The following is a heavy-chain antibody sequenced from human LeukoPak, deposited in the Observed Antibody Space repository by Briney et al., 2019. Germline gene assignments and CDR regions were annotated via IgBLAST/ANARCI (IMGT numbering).Heavy chain of an antibody. J-gene: IGHJ6*02. CDR1: GGSISSGGYY. CDR2: IHYSGSA. CDR3: ARDRHCSSTSCYHYYGMDV. Sequence: SETLSLTCTVSGGSISSGGYYWSWIRQHPGKGLEWIGYIHYSGSAYYNPSLKSRVTISVDTSKNQFSLKLSSVTAADTAVYYCARDRHCSSTSCYHYYGMDVWGQGTTVTVPS. V-gene: IGHV4-31*03. D-gene: IGHD2-2*01.